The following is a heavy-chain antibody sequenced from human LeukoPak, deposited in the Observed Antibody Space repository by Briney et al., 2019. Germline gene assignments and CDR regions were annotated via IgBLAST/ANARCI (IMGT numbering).Heavy chain of an antibody. CDR1: GFTFSSYW. D-gene: IGHD1-26*01. Sequence: GGSLRLSCAASGFTFSSYWMHWVRQAPGKGLVWVSRISSEGSSISYADSVKGRFTISRDNAKNTLYLQMNSLRAEDTAVYYCARIGVSGSYRTFDYWGQGTLVTVSS. V-gene: IGHV3-74*01. CDR2: ISSEGSSI. J-gene: IGHJ4*02. CDR3: ARIGVSGSYRTFDY.